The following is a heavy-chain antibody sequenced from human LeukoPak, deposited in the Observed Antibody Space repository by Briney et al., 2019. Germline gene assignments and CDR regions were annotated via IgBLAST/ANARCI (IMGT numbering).Heavy chain of an antibody. V-gene: IGHV1-24*01. Sequence: ASVKVSCKVSGYTLTELSMHWVRQAPGKGLEWMGGFDPEDGETIYAQKFQGRVTMTEDTSTDTAYMELSSLRSEDTAVYYCATEGIAAAGMGFWGQGTLVTVSS. CDR1: GYTLTELS. CDR3: ATEGIAAAGMGF. CDR2: FDPEDGET. J-gene: IGHJ4*02. D-gene: IGHD6-13*01.